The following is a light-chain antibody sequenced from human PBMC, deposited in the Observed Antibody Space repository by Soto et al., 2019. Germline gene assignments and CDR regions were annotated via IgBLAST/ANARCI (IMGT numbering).Light chain of an antibody. J-gene: IGKJ1*01. CDR3: QQYNTYPWT. CDR1: QRISPW. Sequence: DIQRTQFPSTLSAFVGDRVTITCRASQRISPWLAWYRQKPGKAPKLLIYKTSSLNSGVPLRFSGSGSGTEFTLTISSLQPDDFATYYCQQYNTYPWTFGQGTKVEIK. V-gene: IGKV1-5*03. CDR2: KTS.